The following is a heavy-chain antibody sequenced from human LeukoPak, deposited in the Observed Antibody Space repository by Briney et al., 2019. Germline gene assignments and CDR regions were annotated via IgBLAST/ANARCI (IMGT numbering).Heavy chain of an antibody. V-gene: IGHV3-21*01. Sequence: GGSLRLSCAASGFTFSSCSMNWVRQAPGKGLEWVSSITGSSSYIYYADSVKGRFTISRDNAKNSLYLQMNSLRAEDTAVYYCARTLSGGSYYQGIRDAFDIWGQGTMVTVSS. CDR1: GFTFSSCS. D-gene: IGHD1-26*01. CDR3: ARTLSGGSYYQGIRDAFDI. CDR2: ITGSSSYI. J-gene: IGHJ3*02.